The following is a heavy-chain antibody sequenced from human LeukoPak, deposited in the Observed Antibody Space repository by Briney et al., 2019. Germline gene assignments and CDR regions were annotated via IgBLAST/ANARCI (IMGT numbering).Heavy chain of an antibody. CDR3: ASRLAGLDAFDI. J-gene: IGHJ3*02. CDR1: GFTFSSYA. Sequence: PGGSLRLSCAASGFTFSSYAMSWVRQAPGKGLEWVSAISGSGGSTYYADSVKGRFTISRDNSKNTLYLQMNSLRAEDTAVYYCASRLAGLDAFDIWGQGTMVTVSS. V-gene: IGHV3-23*01. D-gene: IGHD6-19*01. CDR2: ISGSGGST.